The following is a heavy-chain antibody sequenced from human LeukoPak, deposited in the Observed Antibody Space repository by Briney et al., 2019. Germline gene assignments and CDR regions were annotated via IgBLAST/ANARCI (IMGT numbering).Heavy chain of an antibody. CDR3: ARADLYCSSSGCARRAFDI. Sequence: GGSLRLSCAASGFTFSSYSMNWVRQVPGKGLEWVSSISSSSSYIYYADSVKGRFTISRDNAKNSLYLQMNSLRAEDTAVYYCARADLYCSSSGCARRAFDIWGQGTMVTVSS. V-gene: IGHV3-21*01. CDR2: ISSSSSYI. J-gene: IGHJ3*02. D-gene: IGHD3-22*01. CDR1: GFTFSSYS.